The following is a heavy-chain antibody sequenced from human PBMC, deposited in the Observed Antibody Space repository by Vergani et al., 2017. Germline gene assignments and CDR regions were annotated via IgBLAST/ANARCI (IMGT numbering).Heavy chain of an antibody. V-gene: IGHV1-46*03. J-gene: IGHJ6*02. CDR2: IYPSGGT. CDR3: ARDGSGGSPFAMDV. Sequence: QVQLVQSGAEVKKPGASVQVSCKASGYTFTSYDMHWVRQAPGQGLEWMGKIYPSGGTNYAKKFQGRVTMTKDTSTSTVDMELSSLRSEDTAMYYCARDGSGGSPFAMDVWGQGTTVTVSS. D-gene: IGHD2-15*01. CDR1: GYTFTSYD.